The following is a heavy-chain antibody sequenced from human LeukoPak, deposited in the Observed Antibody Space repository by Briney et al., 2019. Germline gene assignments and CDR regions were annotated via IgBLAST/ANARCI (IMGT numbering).Heavy chain of an antibody. J-gene: IGHJ3*02. D-gene: IGHD1-26*01. V-gene: IGHV3-53*01. CDR3: ARAGGSYHGAIGAFDI. Sequence: GGSLRLSCAASGFTFSSYSMNWVRQAPGKGLEWVSVIYSGGSTYYADSVKGRFTISRDNSKNTLYLQMNSLRAEDTAVYYCARAGGSYHGAIGAFDIWGQGTMVTVSS. CDR1: GFTFSSYS. CDR2: IYSGGST.